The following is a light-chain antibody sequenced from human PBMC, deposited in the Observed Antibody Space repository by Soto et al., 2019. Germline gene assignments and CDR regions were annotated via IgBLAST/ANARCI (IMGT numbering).Light chain of an antibody. CDR3: SSYTSSSNVV. V-gene: IGLV2-14*01. Sequence: QSVLTQPASVSGSPGQSITISCTGTSSDVGGYNYVSWYQQHPGKAPKLMTYDVSNRPSGVSNRFSGSKSGNTASLTISGLQAEDEADYYCSSYTSSSNVVFGGGTKVTVL. CDR1: SSDVGGYNY. J-gene: IGLJ2*01. CDR2: DVS.